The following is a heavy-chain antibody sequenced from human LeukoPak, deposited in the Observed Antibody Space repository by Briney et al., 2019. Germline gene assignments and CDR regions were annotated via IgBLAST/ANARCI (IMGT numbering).Heavy chain of an antibody. CDR1: GVSISSSSYY. V-gene: IGHV4-39*07. D-gene: IGHD3-10*01. CDR2: IYYSGST. J-gene: IGHJ4*02. Sequence: KPSETLSLTCTISGVSISSSSYYWGWIRQPPGKGLEWIGSIYYSGSTYYNPSLKSRVTISVDTSKNQFSLKLSSVTAADTAVYYCARDRGPQGYWGQGTLVTVSS. CDR3: ARDRGPQGY.